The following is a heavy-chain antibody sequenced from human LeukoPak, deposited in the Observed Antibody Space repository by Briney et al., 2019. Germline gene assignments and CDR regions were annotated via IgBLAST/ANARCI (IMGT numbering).Heavy chain of an antibody. V-gene: IGHV4-39*01. CDR1: GGSISSSSYY. Sequence: SETLSLTCTVSGGSISSSSYYWGWIRQPPGKGLEWIESIYYSGSTYYNPSLKSRVTISVDTSKNQFSLKLSSVTAADTAVYYCARRNYGDYGFDYWGQGTLVTVSS. D-gene: IGHD4-17*01. J-gene: IGHJ4*02. CDR3: ARRNYGDYGFDY. CDR2: IYYSGST.